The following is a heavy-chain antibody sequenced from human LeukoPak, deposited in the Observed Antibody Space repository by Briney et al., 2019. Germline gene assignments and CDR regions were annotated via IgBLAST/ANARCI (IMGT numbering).Heavy chain of an antibody. CDR1: GGSFSGYY. CDR3: ARGFEGTSYSNWFDP. J-gene: IGHJ5*02. V-gene: IGHV4-34*01. Sequence: SETLSLTCAVYGGSFSGYYWSWIRQPPGKGLEWIGEINHSGSTNYNPSLKSRVTISVDTSKNQFSLKPSSVTAADTAVYYCARGFEGTSYSNWFDPWGQGTLVTVSS. CDR2: INHSGST. D-gene: IGHD2-2*01.